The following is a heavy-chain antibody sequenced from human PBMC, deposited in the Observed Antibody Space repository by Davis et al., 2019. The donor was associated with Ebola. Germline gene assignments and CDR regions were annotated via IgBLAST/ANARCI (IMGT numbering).Heavy chain of an antibody. Sequence: ASVQVSCKASGYTFTSYDINWVRQATGQGLEWMGWMNPNSGNTGYAQKFQGRVTMTRNTSISTAYMELSSLRSEDTAVYYCARGVHSGYASFYYYYYGMDVWGQGTTVTVSS. D-gene: IGHD5-12*01. CDR3: ARGVHSGYASFYYYYYGMDV. CDR2: MNPNSGNT. CDR1: GYTFTSYD. V-gene: IGHV1-8*01. J-gene: IGHJ6*02.